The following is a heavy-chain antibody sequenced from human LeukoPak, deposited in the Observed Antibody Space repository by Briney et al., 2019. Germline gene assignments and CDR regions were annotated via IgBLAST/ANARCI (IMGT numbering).Heavy chain of an antibody. D-gene: IGHD3-10*01. V-gene: IGHV1-2*06. J-gene: IGHJ4*02. CDR2: INPNSGGT. CDR3: ARGAGFGELFTLTQLYYFDN. CDR1: GYTFTDYY. Sequence: ASVKVSCKASGYTFTDYYIHWVRQAPRQGLEWMGRINPNSGGTNYAQKFQGRVTVTRDTSISTAYMELSSLRSDDTAVYYCARGAGFGELFTLTQLYYFDNWGQGTLVTVSS.